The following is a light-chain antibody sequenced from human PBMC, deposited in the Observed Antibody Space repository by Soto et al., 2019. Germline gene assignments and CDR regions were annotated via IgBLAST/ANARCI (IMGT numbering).Light chain of an antibody. J-gene: IGKJ2*01. CDR1: QSVSSN. CDR2: GAS. Sequence: EIVMTQSPATLSVSPGERATLSRRASQSVSSNLAWYQQKPGQAPRLLIYGASTRATGIPARFSGSGSGTEFTLTISSLQSEEFAVYYCQQYNNWPETFGQGTKLEIK. V-gene: IGKV3-15*01. CDR3: QQYNNWPET.